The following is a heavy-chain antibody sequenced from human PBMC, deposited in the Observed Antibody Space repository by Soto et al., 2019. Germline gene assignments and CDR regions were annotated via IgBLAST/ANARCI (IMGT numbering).Heavy chain of an antibody. Sequence: QVQLVQSGAEVKKPGSSVKVSCKASGDTLSHYGVSWVRQVPGKGLEWMGGTTAILGTRDYAQKFQGRMTITSDESTTTSYVELNCLKSDDTDVYYSAAGDGSDTGDHWGQGTLVTVSS. V-gene: IGHV1-69*01. CDR2: TTAILGTR. CDR3: AAGDGSDTGDH. CDR1: GDTLSHYG. D-gene: IGHD5-18*01. J-gene: IGHJ4*02.